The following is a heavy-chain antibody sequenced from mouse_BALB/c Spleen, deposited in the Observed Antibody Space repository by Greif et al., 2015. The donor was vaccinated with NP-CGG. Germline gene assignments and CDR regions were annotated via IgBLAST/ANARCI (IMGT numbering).Heavy chain of an antibody. V-gene: IGHV5-17*02. CDR3: ARLYGNFFDY. CDR2: ISSGSSTI. J-gene: IGHJ2*01. CDR1: EFTFSSFG. Sequence: DVMLVESGGGLVQPGGSRKLSCAASEFTFSSFGMHWVRQAPEKGLEWVAYISSGSSTIYYADTVKGRFTISRDNPKNTLFLQMTSLRSEDTAMYYCARLYGNFFDYWGQGTTLTVSS. D-gene: IGHD2-10*02.